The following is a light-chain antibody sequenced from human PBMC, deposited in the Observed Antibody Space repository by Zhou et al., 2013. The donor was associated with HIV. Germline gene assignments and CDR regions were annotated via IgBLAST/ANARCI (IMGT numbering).Light chain of an antibody. V-gene: IGKV3-20*01. Sequence: IVLTQSPGTLSLSPGETATLSCWASPSLDSTYLAWYQHKPGQGPKVLIFGASTRANGIPGRFSGSGSGTEFTLTISRLEPEDFAVYYCQHYGVSPYTFGPGTKLEI. J-gene: IGKJ2*01. CDR2: GAS. CDR3: QHYGVSPYT. CDR1: PSLDSTY.